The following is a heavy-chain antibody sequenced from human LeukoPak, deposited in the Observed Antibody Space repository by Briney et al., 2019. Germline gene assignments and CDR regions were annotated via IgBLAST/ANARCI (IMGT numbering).Heavy chain of an antibody. J-gene: IGHJ1*01. CDR1: GFTFSSYA. Sequence: GGSLRLSCAASGFTFSSYAMSWVRQAPGKGLEWVSAISGSGGSTYYADSVKGRFTISRDNSKNTLYLQMNSLRGEDTALYYCAREVPSYSSSWSQYFQHWGQGTLVTVSS. V-gene: IGHV3-23*01. D-gene: IGHD6-13*01. CDR3: AREVPSYSSSWSQYFQH. CDR2: ISGSGGST.